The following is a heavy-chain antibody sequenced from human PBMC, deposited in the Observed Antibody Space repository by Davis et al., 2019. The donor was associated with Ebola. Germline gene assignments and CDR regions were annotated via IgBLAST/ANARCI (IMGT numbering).Heavy chain of an antibody. Sequence: AASVKVSCKASGGTFSDYTFTWVRQAPGQWLEWMGRINPILGAADYAPTFQGRVTITADKSTVTAYLKLSSLRSEDTAVYYCSEQGFSGYNYFDSWGQGTQVTVSS. CDR3: SEQGFSGYNYFDS. CDR2: INPILGAA. J-gene: IGHJ4*02. CDR1: GGTFSDYT. V-gene: IGHV1-69*08. D-gene: IGHD5-12*01.